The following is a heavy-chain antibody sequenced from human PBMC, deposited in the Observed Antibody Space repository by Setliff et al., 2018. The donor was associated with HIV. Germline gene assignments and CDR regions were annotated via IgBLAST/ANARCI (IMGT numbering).Heavy chain of an antibody. CDR1: GFTFGSYE. Sequence: PGGSLRLSCAASGFTFGSYEMNWVRQAPGKGLEWVSYISSSGSTIYYADSVKGRFTISRDNAKNSLFLQMNSLRAEDTAVYYCARDLDYYFDYWGQGTLVTVSS. D-gene: IGHD1-1*01. CDR2: ISSSGSTI. J-gene: IGHJ4*02. V-gene: IGHV3-48*03. CDR3: ARDLDYYFDY.